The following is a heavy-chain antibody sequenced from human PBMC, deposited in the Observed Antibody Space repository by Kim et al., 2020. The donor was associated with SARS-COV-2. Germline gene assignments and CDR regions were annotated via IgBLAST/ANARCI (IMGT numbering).Heavy chain of an antibody. Sequence: RLTITKDNTKNTLYLQMNSLRAEDTAVYYCAREKGVGSGYYSYYYGMDVWGQGTTVTVSS. V-gene: IGHV3-30*01. D-gene: IGHD3-22*01. CDR3: AREKGVGSGYYSYYYGMDV. J-gene: IGHJ6*02.